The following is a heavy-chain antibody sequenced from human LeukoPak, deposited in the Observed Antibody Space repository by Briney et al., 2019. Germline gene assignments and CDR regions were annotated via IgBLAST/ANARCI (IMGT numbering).Heavy chain of an antibody. CDR1: GGTFSSYA. CDR2: IIPIFGTA. D-gene: IGHD3-10*01. CDR3: ARDKKPSYYYGSGSYKGMDV. J-gene: IGHJ6*04. Sequence: SVKVSCKASGGTFSSYAISWVRQAPGQGLEWMGGIIPIFGTANYAQKFQGRVTITADESTSTAYMELSSLRSEGTAVYYCARDKKPSYYYGSGSYKGMDVWGKGTTVTVSS. V-gene: IGHV1-69*13.